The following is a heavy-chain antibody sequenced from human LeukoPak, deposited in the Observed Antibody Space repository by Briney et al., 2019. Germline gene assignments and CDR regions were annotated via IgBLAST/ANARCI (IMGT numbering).Heavy chain of an antibody. CDR3: ARSGSYAKENDC. CDR1: GGSISSRSYY. J-gene: IGHJ4*02. CDR2: VYSSGST. Sequence: SETLSLTCTVSGGSISSRSYYWGWIRQPPGEGLEWIGSVYSSGSTYYNPSLKSRVSISLDASNNQFSLKLSSVTAADTAVYYCARSGSYAKENDCWGQGTLVTVSS. V-gene: IGHV4-39*07. D-gene: IGHD1-26*01.